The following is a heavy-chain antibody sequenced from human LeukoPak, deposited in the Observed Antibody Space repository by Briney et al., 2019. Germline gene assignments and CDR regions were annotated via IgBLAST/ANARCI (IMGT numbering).Heavy chain of an antibody. CDR1: GFTFSSYG. Sequence: GRSLRLSCAASGFTFSSYGMHWVRQAPGKGLEWVAVISYDGSNKYYADSVKGRFTISRDNSKNTLYLQMNSLRAEDTAVYYCAKDGRVAPTGTFNCWGQGTLVTVSS. CDR3: AKDGRVAPTGTFNC. J-gene: IGHJ4*02. D-gene: IGHD1-26*01. V-gene: IGHV3-30*18. CDR2: ISYDGSNK.